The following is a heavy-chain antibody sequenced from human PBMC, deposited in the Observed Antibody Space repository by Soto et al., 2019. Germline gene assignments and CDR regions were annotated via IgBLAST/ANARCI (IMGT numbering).Heavy chain of an antibody. CDR1: GFTFSRYW. D-gene: IGHD4-17*01. CDR2: IKEDGSEK. CDR3: ARIVSGRDYGDSIDY. Sequence: GGSLRLSCAASGFTFSRYWLTWVRQAPGKGLEWVANIKEDGSEKYYVDSVKGRFTTSRDNAKNSLYLQMNSLRAEDTAVYYCARIVSGRDYGDSIDYWGQGTLVTVSS. V-gene: IGHV3-7*03. J-gene: IGHJ4*02.